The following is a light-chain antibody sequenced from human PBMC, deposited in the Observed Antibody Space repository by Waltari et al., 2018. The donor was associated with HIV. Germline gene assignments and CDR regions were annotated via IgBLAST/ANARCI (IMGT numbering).Light chain of an antibody. Sequence: DIQMTQSPSSLSASVGDRVTITCQASHDITDSLNWFRQKPGEAPKLLIYDASNLEAGVPSRFSGSGSGTDFTFTISSLQTEDIATYYCQQDFNLPYTFGRGTKLEI. J-gene: IGKJ2*01. V-gene: IGKV1-33*01. CDR2: DAS. CDR1: HDITDS. CDR3: QQDFNLPYT.